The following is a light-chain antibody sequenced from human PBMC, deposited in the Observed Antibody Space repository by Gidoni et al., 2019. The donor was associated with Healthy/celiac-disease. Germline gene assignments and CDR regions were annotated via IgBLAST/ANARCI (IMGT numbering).Light chain of an antibody. CDR2: GKN. V-gene: IGLV3-19*01. Sequence: SSELTQDPAVSVALGQTVRITCQGDSLRSYYASWYQQTPGQAPVLVIYGKNNRPSGIPDRFSGSSSGNTASLTITGAQAEDEADYYCNSRDSSGNHPHVVFGGGTKLTV. J-gene: IGLJ2*01. CDR1: SLRSYY. CDR3: NSRDSSGNHPHVV.